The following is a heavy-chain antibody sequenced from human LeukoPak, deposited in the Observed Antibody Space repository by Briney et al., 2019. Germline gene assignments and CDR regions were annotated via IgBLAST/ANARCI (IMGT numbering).Heavy chain of an antibody. V-gene: IGHV3-64*01. CDR1: GFTFSSYA. Sequence: PGGSLRLSCAASGFTFSSYAMHWVRQAPGKGLEYVSDISSNGGSTYYANSVKGRFTISRDNSKNTLYLQMGSLRAEDMAVYYCARVPYDFWSGYSDYWGQGTLVTVSS. CDR2: ISSNGGST. D-gene: IGHD3-3*01. J-gene: IGHJ4*02. CDR3: ARVPYDFWSGYSDY.